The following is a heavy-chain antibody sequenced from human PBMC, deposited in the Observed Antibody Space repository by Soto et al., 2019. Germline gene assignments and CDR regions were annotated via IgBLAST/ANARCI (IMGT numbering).Heavy chain of an antibody. J-gene: IGHJ3*01. CDR2: IYHSGAT. CDR3: ARDSRYCTDGGCSIRRDAFDV. D-gene: IGHD2-15*01. Sequence: QAQLQESGPGLVRPSGTLSLTCTVSRFSVTNNKYWNWVRQSPGKALEWIGEIYHSGATYYNPSLSGRASISMDKSKNQISLNLTSVTAADTAVYYCARDSRYCTDGGCSIRRDAFDVWCQGTLVTVSS. CDR1: RFSVTNNKY. V-gene: IGHV4-4*02.